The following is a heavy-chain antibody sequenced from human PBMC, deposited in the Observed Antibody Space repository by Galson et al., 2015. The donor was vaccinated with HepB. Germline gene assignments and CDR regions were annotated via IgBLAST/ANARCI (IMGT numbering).Heavy chain of an antibody. CDR3: ANVPINGAGYCSSTSCYTTSGYFDY. J-gene: IGHJ4*02. D-gene: IGHD2-2*02. CDR2: IIPIFGTA. Sequence: SCKASGGTFSTYAISWVRQAPGQGLEWMGGIIPIFGTANYAQKFQGRVTITADKSTSTAYMELSSLRSEDTAVYYCANVPINGAGYCSSTSCYTTSGYFDYWGQGTPVTVSS. CDR1: GGTFSTYA. V-gene: IGHV1-69*06.